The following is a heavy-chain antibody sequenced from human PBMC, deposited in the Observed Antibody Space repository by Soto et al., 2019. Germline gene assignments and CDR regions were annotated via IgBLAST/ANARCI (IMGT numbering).Heavy chain of an antibody. CDR2: ISWNSGSI. D-gene: IGHD4-17*01. V-gene: IGHV3-9*01. Sequence: EVQLVESGGGLVQPGRSLRLSCAASGFTFDDYAMHWVRQAPGKGLEWVSGISWNSGSIGYADSVKGRFTISRDNAKNSLYLQMHSLRAEDTALYYCAALPPTADNWFDPLGQGTLVTVSS. CDR3: AALPPTADNWFDP. J-gene: IGHJ5*02. CDR1: GFTFDDYA.